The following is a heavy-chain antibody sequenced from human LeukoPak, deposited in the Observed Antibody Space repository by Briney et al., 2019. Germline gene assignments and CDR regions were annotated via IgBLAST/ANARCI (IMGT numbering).Heavy chain of an antibody. D-gene: IGHD6-13*01. CDR1: GGSISSYY. Sequence: PSETLSLTCTVSGGSISSYYWSWIRQPPGKGLEWIGYIYYSGSTNYNPSLKSRVTISVDTSKNQFSLQLNSVTPEDTAVYYCARDRSLAAAEGWDYNWFDPWGQGTLVTVSS. CDR3: ARDRSLAAAEGWDYNWFDP. J-gene: IGHJ5*02. CDR2: IYYSGST. V-gene: IGHV4-59*12.